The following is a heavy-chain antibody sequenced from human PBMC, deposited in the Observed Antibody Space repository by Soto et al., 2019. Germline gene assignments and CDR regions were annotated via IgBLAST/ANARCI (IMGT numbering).Heavy chain of an antibody. Sequence: PGGPLRLPCAAAGFAFSGYGMHWIRQAPGKGLEWVAVIWYDGSNKYYADSVKGRFTISRDNSKNTLYLQMNSLRAEDTAVYYCARAWGPVAGDYYYGMDVWGQGTTVTVSS. CDR2: IWYDGSNK. J-gene: IGHJ6*02. V-gene: IGHV3-33*01. D-gene: IGHD6-19*01. CDR1: GFAFSGYG. CDR3: ARAWGPVAGDYYYGMDV.